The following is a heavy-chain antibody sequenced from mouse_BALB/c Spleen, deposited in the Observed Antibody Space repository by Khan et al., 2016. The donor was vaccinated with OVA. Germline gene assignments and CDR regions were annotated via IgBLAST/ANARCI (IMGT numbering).Heavy chain of an antibody. CDR2: INTYTGEP. CDR1: GYTFTSFG. CDR3: ARPPYYSYTVAY. D-gene: IGHD2-10*01. V-gene: IGHV9-3-1*01. J-gene: IGHJ4*01. Sequence: QIQLVQSGPELKKPGETVKISCKASGYTFTSFGMHWVKQAPGKGLEWMGWINTYTGEPTYADDFKGRFAFSLETSASTAYLQINNLTNEDTATYYCARPPYYSYTVAYWGQGTSVTGSS.